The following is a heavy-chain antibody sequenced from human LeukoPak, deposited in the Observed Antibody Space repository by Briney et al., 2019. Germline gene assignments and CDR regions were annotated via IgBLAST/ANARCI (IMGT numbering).Heavy chain of an antibody. D-gene: IGHD6-19*01. CDR2: IYYSGST. Sequence: SSETLSLTCTVSGGSISSGSYYWSWIRQPPGKGLEWIGYIYYSGSTNYNPSLKSRVTISVDTSKNQFSLKLSSVTAADTAVYYCARGSSSGWYGYWGQGTLVTVSS. J-gene: IGHJ4*02. CDR1: GGSISSGSYY. V-gene: IGHV4-61*01. CDR3: ARGSSSGWYGY.